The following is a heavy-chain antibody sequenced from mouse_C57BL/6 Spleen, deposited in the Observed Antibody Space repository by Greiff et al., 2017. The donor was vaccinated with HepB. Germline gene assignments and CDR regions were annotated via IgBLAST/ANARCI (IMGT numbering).Heavy chain of an antibody. D-gene: IGHD2-1*01. CDR2: INPGSGGT. Sequence: QVQLQQSGAELVRPGTSVKVSCKASGYAFTNYLIEWVKQRPGPGLEWIGVINPGSGGTNYNEKFKGKATLTAAKSSSTAYMQLSSRTSEDSAVYFCARERGNYRYFDVWGTGTTVTVSS. CDR3: ARERGNYRYFDV. J-gene: IGHJ1*03. CDR1: GYAFTNYL. V-gene: IGHV1-54*01.